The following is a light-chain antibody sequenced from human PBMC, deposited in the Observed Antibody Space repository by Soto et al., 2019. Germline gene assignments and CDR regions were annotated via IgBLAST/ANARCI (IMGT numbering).Light chain of an antibody. J-gene: IGLJ1*01. CDR1: SSNIGGNS. V-gene: IGLV1-51*01. CDR3: GSWDSILSAYV. Sequence: QSVLTQPHSVSAAPGQKVTISCSGSSSNIGGNSVSWYQQLPGTAPKLLIYDDNKRPSGIPDRFSGSKSGTSATLGITGFQTGDEADYYCGSWDSILSAYVFATGTKVTVL. CDR2: DDN.